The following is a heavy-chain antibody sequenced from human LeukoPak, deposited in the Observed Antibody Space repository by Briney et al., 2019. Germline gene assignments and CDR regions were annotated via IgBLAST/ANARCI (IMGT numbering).Heavy chain of an antibody. Sequence: PSETLSLTCTVSGGSISSYYWSWLRQPPGKGLEWIGYIYTSGSTNYNPSLKSRVTISVDTSKNQFSLKLSSVTAADTAVYYCARLRYNGYSYYYYYMDVWGKGTTVTVPS. CDR2: IYTSGST. J-gene: IGHJ6*03. CDR1: GGSISSYY. D-gene: IGHD2-8*01. CDR3: ARLRYNGYSYYYYYMDV. V-gene: IGHV4-4*09.